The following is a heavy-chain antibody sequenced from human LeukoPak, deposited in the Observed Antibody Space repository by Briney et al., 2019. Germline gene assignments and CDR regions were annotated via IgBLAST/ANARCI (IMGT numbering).Heavy chain of an antibody. CDR2: IIPIFGTA. Sequence: SVKVSCKASGGTFSSYAISWVRQAPGQGLEWIGGIIPIFGTANYAQKFQGRVTITADESTSTAYMELSSLRSEDTAVYYCARDGYDILTGYSDAFDYWGQGTLVTVSS. J-gene: IGHJ4*02. CDR1: GGTFSSYA. V-gene: IGHV1-69*13. D-gene: IGHD3-9*01. CDR3: ARDGYDILTGYSDAFDY.